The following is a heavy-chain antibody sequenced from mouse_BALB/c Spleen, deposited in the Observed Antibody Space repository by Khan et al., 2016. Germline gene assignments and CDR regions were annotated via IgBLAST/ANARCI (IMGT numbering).Heavy chain of an antibody. CDR3: SRYRYYYGSSRYFDV. J-gene: IGHJ1*01. V-gene: IGHV9-3-1*01. CDR2: INTYSGES. CDR1: GYTFTNYG. Sequence: QIELVQSGPELKKPGKSVKISCKASGYTFTNYGMNWVKQAPGKGLKWMGWINTYSGESKYADDFKGRFAISLENSANTAYLQINNLKNEDTATYFGSRYRYYYGSSRYFDVWGAGTTVTVSS. D-gene: IGHD1-1*01.